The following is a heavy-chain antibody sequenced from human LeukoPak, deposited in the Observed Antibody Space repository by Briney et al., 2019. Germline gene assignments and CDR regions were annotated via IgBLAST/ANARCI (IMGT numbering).Heavy chain of an antibody. V-gene: IGHV1-2*02. J-gene: IGHJ1*01. CDR3: AREDYYDSSGYYKNKEYFQH. D-gene: IGHD3-22*01. CDR1: GYTFTGYY. Sequence: ASVRVSCKASGYTFTGYYMHWVRQAPGQGLVWMGWINPNSDGTNYAQMFQGRVTMTRDTSISTAYMELSRLRSDDTAVYYCAREDYYDSSGYYKNKEYFQHWSQGTLVTVSS. CDR2: INPNSDGT.